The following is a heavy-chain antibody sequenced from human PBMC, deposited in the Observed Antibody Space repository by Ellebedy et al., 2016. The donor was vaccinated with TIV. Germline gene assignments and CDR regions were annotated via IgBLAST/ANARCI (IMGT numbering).Heavy chain of an antibody. CDR2: ISGSGGNT. V-gene: IGHV3-23*01. Sequence: GESLKISCAASGLTFSSHAMSWVRQAPGKGLEWVSSISGSGGNTYYADSVKGRFHISRDNSKDTLYLQVNSLRAEDKAVYYCARDPVGVGPAFDIWGQGTMVTVSS. CDR1: GLTFSSHA. J-gene: IGHJ3*02. D-gene: IGHD4-23*01. CDR3: ARDPVGVGPAFDI.